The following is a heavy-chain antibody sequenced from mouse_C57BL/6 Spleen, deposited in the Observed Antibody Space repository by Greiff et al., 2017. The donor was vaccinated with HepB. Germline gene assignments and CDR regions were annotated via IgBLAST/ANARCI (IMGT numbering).Heavy chain of an antibody. CDR2: IYPGDGDT. D-gene: IGHD2-10*02. CDR3: ERGYGRENYFDY. CDR1: GYAFSSSW. V-gene: IGHV1-82*01. Sequence: QVQLKESGPELVKPGASVKISCKASGYAFSSSWMNWVKQRPGKGLEWIGRIYPGDGDTNYNGKFKGKATLTADKSSSTAYMQLSSLTSEDSAVYFCERGYGRENYFDYWGQGTTLTVSS. J-gene: IGHJ2*01.